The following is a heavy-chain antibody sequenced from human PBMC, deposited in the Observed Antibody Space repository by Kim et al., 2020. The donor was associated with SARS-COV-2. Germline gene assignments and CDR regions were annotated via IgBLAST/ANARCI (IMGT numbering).Heavy chain of an antibody. D-gene: IGHD5-18*01. Sequence: GGSLRLSCVASGFTFRNYRMNWVRQAPGKGLEWVANIKQDGSEKNYVDSMKGRLTISRDNAKNSLFLQMNNLRADDTAVYYCAGGFGWLTAHWGQGTLVTVSS. V-gene: IGHV3-7*05. J-gene: IGHJ4*02. CDR3: AGGFGWLTAH. CDR2: IKQDGSEK. CDR1: GFTFRNYR.